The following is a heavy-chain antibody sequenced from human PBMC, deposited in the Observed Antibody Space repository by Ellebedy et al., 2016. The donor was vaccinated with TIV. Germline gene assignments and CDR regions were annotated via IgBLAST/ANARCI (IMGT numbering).Heavy chain of an antibody. J-gene: IGHJ4*02. D-gene: IGHD2-15*01. CDR3: ARTDYSSSSYFDY. CDR2: INHSGST. V-gene: IGHV4-34*01. CDR1: GGSFSGYY. Sequence: MPSETLSLTCAVYGGSFSGYYWSWIRQPPGKGLEWIGEINHSGSTNYNPSLKSRVTISVDTSKNQFSLKLSSVTAADTAVYYCARTDYSSSSYFDYWGQGTLVTVSS.